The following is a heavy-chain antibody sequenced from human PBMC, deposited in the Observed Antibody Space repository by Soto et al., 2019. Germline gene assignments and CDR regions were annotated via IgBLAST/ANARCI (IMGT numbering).Heavy chain of an antibody. CDR3: ASGRGEYRSGGSCYGDAFDI. V-gene: IGHV3-11*01. Sequence: PGGSLRLSCAASGFSFSDSYMSWIRQAPGKGLEWVSYISSSGSTIYYADSVKGRFTISRDNAKKSLYLQMNSLRAEDTAVYYCASGRGEYRSGGSCYGDAFDIWGQGTMVTVSS. CDR1: GFSFSDSY. D-gene: IGHD2-15*01. CDR2: ISSSGSTI. J-gene: IGHJ3*02.